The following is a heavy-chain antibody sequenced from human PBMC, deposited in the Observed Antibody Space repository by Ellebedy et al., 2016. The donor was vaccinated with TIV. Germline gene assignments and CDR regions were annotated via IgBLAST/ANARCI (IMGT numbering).Heavy chain of an antibody. V-gene: IGHV1-46*04. Sequence: AASVKVSCKASGYTFSSFFMHWVRQAPGQGLEWMGIINPSGGSTTYTQKLQGRVTMTRDTSTRTVYMELSSLRSEDTAVYYCARGGWNYDYWGQGTLVTVSS. CDR1: GYTFSSFF. CDR2: INPSGGST. J-gene: IGHJ4*02. CDR3: ARGGWNYDY. D-gene: IGHD1-7*01.